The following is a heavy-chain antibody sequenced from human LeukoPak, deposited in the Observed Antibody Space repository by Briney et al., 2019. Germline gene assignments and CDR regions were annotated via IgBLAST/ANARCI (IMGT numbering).Heavy chain of an antibody. J-gene: IGHJ4*02. D-gene: IGHD5-24*01. CDR1: GITFSSYA. Sequence: GGSLRLSCAASGITFSSYAMTWVRQAPGKGLEWVSSISGSGGSTYYADSVRGRFTISRDNSKNTLYLQMNSLRAEDTAVYYCANGGRVGYIWYYFDYWGQGTLVTVSS. CDR3: ANGGRVGYIWYYFDY. CDR2: ISGSGGST. V-gene: IGHV3-23*01.